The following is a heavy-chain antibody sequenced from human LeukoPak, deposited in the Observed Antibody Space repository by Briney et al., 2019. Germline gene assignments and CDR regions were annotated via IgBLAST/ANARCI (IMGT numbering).Heavy chain of an antibody. CDR1: GFTFSSYG. Sequence: GGSLRLSCAASGFTFSSYGMHWVRQAPGKGLEWVSLIWYDGSNKYYADSVKGRFTISRDNSQNTLSLQMDSLRAEDTAVYYCAKTRPGKPFEFDIWGQGTMVTVSS. V-gene: IGHV3-33*06. D-gene: IGHD1-1*01. J-gene: IGHJ3*02. CDR2: IWYDGSNK. CDR3: AKTRPGKPFEFDI.